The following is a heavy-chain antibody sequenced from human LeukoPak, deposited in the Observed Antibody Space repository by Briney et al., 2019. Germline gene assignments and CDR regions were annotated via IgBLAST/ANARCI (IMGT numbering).Heavy chain of an antibody. J-gene: IGHJ6*02. CDR2: FYYSGST. CDR1: GGSISSYY. Sequence: TETLSLTCTVSGGSISSYYWSWIRQPPGKGLEWIGYFYYSGSTNYNPSLKSRVTISVDTSKNQFSLKLSSVTAADTAVYYCARGAAAATGYYYYYGMDVWGQGATVTVSS. D-gene: IGHD6-13*01. V-gene: IGHV4-59*01. CDR3: ARGAAAATGYYYYYGMDV.